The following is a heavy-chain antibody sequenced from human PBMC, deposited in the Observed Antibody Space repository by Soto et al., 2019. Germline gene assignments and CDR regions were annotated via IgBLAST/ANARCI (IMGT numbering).Heavy chain of an antibody. CDR3: ARELWFGEPPPRYYYYGMDV. CDR2: INHSGST. CDR1: VESFSGYY. D-gene: IGHD3-10*01. Sequence: SENPSLTCAVYVESFSGYYWSWLLQPPGKGMEWIGEINHSGSTNYNPSLKSRVTISVDTSKNQFSLKLSSVTAADTAVYYCARELWFGEPPPRYYYYGMDVWGQGTTVTVSS. J-gene: IGHJ6*02. V-gene: IGHV4-34*01.